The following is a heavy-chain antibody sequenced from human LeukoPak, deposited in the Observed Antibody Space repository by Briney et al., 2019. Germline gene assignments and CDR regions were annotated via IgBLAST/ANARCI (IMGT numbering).Heavy chain of an antibody. CDR1: GFTFSSYW. CDR3: ARAYSSSWLYYYYYYMDV. J-gene: IGHJ6*03. V-gene: IGHV3-7*01. Sequence: SGGSLRLSCAASGFTFSSYWMSWVRQAPGKGLEWVANIKQDGSEKYYVDSVKGRFTISRDNAKNSLYLQMNSLRAEDTAVYYCARAYSSSWLYYYYYYMDVWGKGTTVTVSS. D-gene: IGHD6-13*01. CDR2: IKQDGSEK.